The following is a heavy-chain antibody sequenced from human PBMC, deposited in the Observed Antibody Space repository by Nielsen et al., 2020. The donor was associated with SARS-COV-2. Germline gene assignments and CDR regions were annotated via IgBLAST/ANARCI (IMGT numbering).Heavy chain of an antibody. Sequence: GESLKISCAASGFTFSSYGMHWVRQAPGKGLEWVAVISYDGSNKYYADSVKGRFTISRDNAKNSLYLQMNSLRAEDTAVYYCARLTTVTTFGLIDIWGQGTMVTVSS. J-gene: IGHJ3*02. CDR3: ARLTTVTTFGLIDI. V-gene: IGHV3-30*03. CDR2: ISYDGSNK. CDR1: GFTFSSYG. D-gene: IGHD4-17*01.